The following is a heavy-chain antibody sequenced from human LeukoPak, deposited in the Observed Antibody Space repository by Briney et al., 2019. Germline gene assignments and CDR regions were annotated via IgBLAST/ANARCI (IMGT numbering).Heavy chain of an antibody. Sequence: GGSLRLSCAASGFTFSNGWMSWVRQAPGKGLEWVANIKQDGSEKYYVDSVKGRFTISRDNAKNSLYLQMNSLRAEDTAVYYCARDRAAAGIWGQGTLVTVSS. J-gene: IGHJ4*02. D-gene: IGHD6-13*01. CDR3: ARDRAAAGI. CDR1: GFTFSNGW. V-gene: IGHV3-7*01. CDR2: IKQDGSEK.